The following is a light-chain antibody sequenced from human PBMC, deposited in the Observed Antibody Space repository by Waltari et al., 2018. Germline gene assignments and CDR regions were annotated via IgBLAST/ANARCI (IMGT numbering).Light chain of an antibody. CDR2: LVS. Sequence: DIVMTQSPLSLSVTPGAPASISFRPSPSLLHSSGNTFLDWYLQKPGQSPQLLIYLVSNRASGVPDRFSGSGSGTDFTMKISRVEAEDVGVYFCMQARQTPWTFGQGTKVEIK. CDR3: MQARQTPWT. CDR1: PSLLHSSGNTF. V-gene: IGKV2-28*01. J-gene: IGKJ1*01.